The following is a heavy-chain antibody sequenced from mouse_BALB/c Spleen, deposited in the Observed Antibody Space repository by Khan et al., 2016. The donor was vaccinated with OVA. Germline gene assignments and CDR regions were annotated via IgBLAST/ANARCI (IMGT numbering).Heavy chain of an antibody. CDR3: ARVKYGSRDYFDS. CDR1: GYTFSNYW. D-gene: IGHD1-1*01. CDR2: FLPGSGNA. J-gene: IGHJ2*01. V-gene: IGHV1-9*01. Sequence: QVQLQQSGAELMKPGASVKISCKATGYTFSNYWIEWVKQRPGHGLEWIGEFLPGSGNANYNERFKGKATLASDASSNTAFMQLSSLTSEDSAVYFCARVKYGSRDYFDSWGQGTILTVSS.